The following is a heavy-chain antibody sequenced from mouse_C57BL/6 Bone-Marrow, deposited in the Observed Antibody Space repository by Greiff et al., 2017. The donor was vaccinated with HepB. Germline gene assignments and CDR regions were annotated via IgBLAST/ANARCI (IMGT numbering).Heavy chain of an antibody. D-gene: IGHD2-10*02. CDR3: AKYGNYVGYAMDY. CDR2: ISSGGTTI. Sequence: EVHLVESGGGLVQPGGSRKLSCAVSGFTLSSFGIHWVRQAPEKGLEWVAYISSGGTTIYYADTVKGRFTISRDNHRNTLFLQMTSLRSEDTAMYYCAKYGNYVGYAMDYWGQGTAVTVSS. V-gene: IGHV5-17*02. J-gene: IGHJ4*01. CDR1: GFTLSSFG.